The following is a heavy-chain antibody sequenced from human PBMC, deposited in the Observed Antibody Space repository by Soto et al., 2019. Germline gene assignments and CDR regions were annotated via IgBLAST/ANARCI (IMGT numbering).Heavy chain of an antibody. CDR3: ARPNRHYYYYGMDV. V-gene: IGHV3-30-3*01. CDR2: ISYDGSNK. J-gene: IGHJ6*02. Sequence: GGSLRLSCAASGFTFSSYAMHWVRQAPGKGLEWVAVISYDGSNKYYADSVKGRFTISRDNSKNTLYLQMNSLRAEDTAVYYCARPNRHYYYYGMDVWGQGTTVTVSS. CDR1: GFTFSSYA. D-gene: IGHD7-27*01.